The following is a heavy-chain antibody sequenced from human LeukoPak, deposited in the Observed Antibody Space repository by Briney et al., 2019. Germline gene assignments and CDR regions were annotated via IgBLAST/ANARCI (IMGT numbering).Heavy chain of an antibody. J-gene: IGHJ4*02. CDR2: INTNTGNP. CDR3: ARGVTFGGVIVPFDY. V-gene: IGHV7-4-1*02. D-gene: IGHD3-16*02. CDR1: GYTFTSYA. Sequence: GASVKVSCKASGYTFTSYAMNWVRQAPGQGLEWMGWINTNTGNPTYAQGFTGRFVFSLDTSVSTAYLQISSLKAEDTAVYYCARGVTFGGVIVPFDYWGQGTLVTVSS.